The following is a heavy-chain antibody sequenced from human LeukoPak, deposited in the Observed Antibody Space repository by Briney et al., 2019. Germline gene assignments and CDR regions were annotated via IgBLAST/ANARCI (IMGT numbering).Heavy chain of an antibody. V-gene: IGHV1-8*01. CDR1: GYTFTSYD. D-gene: IGHD3-10*01. Sequence: ASVKVSCKASGYTFTSYDINWVRQATGQGLKWMGWMNPNSGNTGYAQKFQGRVTMTRNTSISTAYMELSSLRSEDTAVYYCARGRPLWFGATDPWGQGTLVTVSS. CDR2: MNPNSGNT. CDR3: ARGRPLWFGATDP. J-gene: IGHJ5*02.